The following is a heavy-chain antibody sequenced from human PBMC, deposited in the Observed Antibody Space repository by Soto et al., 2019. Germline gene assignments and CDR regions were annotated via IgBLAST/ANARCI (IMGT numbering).Heavy chain of an antibody. CDR2: VYYSGST. D-gene: IGHD3-22*01. V-gene: IGHV4-59*01. CDR3: AREGYSSGYYYYYGMDV. Sequence: PSETHCLTCTVSGGYLRGYSWSWIRQSPGKGLEWIGYVYYSGSTNYNPSLKSRVTISVDTSKNQFSLKLSSVTAADTAVYYCAREGYSSGYYYYYGMDVWGQGTTVTV. J-gene: IGHJ6*02. CDR1: GGYLRGYS.